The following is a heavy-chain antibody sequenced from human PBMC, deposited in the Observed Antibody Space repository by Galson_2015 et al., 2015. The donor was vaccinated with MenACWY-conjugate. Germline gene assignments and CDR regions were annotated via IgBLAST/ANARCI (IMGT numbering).Heavy chain of an antibody. CDR2: IKSKSDGGTR. CDR1: GFTFRNVW. CDR3: TRQSPLNFDY. Sequence: SLRLSCAASGFTFRNVWMSWVRQAPGKGLEWVGRIKSKSDGGTRDYAAPVKDRFTISRDDSKDTLDLQMNGLKTEDTAIYYCTRQSPLNFDYWGQGVLVTVSS. V-gene: IGHV3-15*01. J-gene: IGHJ4*02.